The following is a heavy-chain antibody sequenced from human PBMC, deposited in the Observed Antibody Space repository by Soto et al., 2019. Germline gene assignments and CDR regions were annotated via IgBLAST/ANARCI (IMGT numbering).Heavy chain of an antibody. CDR1: RFAVSDNY. D-gene: IGHD5-12*01. J-gene: IGHJ4*02. CDR2: IYSGGTT. CDR3: ATRTITLPH. V-gene: IGHV3-66*01. Sequence: EVHLVESGGGLVQPGGSLRLSCAASRFAVSDNYMSWVRQAPGKGLEFVSLIYSGGTTSYADSVKGRFTISRDNSKNTLDLQMNNLRAEDTAVYYCATRTITLPHWGQGTLVTVSS.